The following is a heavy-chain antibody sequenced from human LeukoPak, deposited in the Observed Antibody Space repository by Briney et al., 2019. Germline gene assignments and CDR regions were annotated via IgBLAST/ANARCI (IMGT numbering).Heavy chain of an antibody. CDR3: AKDKNSYSTTWYGGSDY. D-gene: IGHD6-13*01. CDR1: GFTLSSYG. J-gene: IGHJ4*02. Sequence: GGSLRLSCAASGFTLSSYGMHWVRQAPGKGLEGVAVISNDLSNKCYADSVKGRFTISRDNSKNTLYLQMNSLRAEDTAVYYCAKDKNSYSTTWYGGSDYWGQGTLVTVSS. V-gene: IGHV3-30*18. CDR2: ISNDLSNK.